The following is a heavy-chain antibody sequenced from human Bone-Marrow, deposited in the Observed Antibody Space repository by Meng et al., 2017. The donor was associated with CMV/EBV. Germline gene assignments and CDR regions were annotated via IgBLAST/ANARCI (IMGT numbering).Heavy chain of an antibody. Sequence: GESLKISCAASGFTFSSYSMSWVRQAPGKGLEWVAYISSSSSDIYYADSVKGRFTISRDNAKNTLYLQMNSLRAEDKAVYYCARGRVGSFEYWGQGTLVTVSS. D-gene: IGHD1-26*01. V-gene: IGHV3-21*01. CDR3: ARGRVGSFEY. CDR2: ISSSSSDI. J-gene: IGHJ4*02. CDR1: GFTFSSYS.